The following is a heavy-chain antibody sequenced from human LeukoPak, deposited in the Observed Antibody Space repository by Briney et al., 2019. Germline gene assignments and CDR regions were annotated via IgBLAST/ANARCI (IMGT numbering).Heavy chain of an antibody. J-gene: IGHJ4*02. V-gene: IGHV3-30-3*01. D-gene: IGHD1-26*01. CDR3: ARESEGSCFDY. CDR1: GFTFSSYA. Sequence: GGSLRLSCAASGFTFSSYAMHWVRQAPGKGLEWVAVISYDGSNKYYADSVKGRFTISRDNSKNTLYLQMNSLRAEDTAVYYCARESEGSCFDYWGQGTLVTVSS. CDR2: ISYDGSNK.